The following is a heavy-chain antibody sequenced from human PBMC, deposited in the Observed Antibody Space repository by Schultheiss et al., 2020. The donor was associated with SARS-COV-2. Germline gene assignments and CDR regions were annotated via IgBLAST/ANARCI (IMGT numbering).Heavy chain of an antibody. CDR1: GGSFSGYY. CDR3: ARGDYYDFWSGYHYYFDY. CDR2: INHSGST. Sequence: SETLSLTCAVYGGSFSGYYWSWIRQPPGKGLEWIGEINHSGSTNYNPSLKSRVTISVDTSKNQFSLKLSYVTAADTAVYYCARGDYYDFWSGYHYYFDYWGQGTLVTVSS. V-gene: IGHV4-34*01. J-gene: IGHJ4*02. D-gene: IGHD3-3*01.